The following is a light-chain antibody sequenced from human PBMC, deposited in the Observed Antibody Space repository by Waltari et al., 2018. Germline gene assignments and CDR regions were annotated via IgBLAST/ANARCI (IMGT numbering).Light chain of an antibody. CDR3: QKYNSAPWT. CDR1: QGISNY. J-gene: IGKJ1*01. CDR2: AAS. Sequence: DIQMTQSPSSLSASVVDSVPLTCRASQGISNYLAWYQQKPGKVPKLLIYAASTLQSGVPSRFSGSGSGTDFTLTISSLQPEDVATYYCQKYNSAPWTFGQGTKVEIK. V-gene: IGKV1-27*01.